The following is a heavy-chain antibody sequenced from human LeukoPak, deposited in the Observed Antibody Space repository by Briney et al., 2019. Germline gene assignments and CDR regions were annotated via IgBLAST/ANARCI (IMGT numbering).Heavy chain of an antibody. J-gene: IGHJ4*02. CDR2: ISYDGSNK. CDR1: GFTFSSYA. V-gene: IGHV3-30*04. D-gene: IGHD5-24*01. CDR3: ARDPPMARRNFDY. Sequence: GGSLRLSCAASGFTFSSYAMHWVRQAPGKGLEWVAVISYDGSNKYYADSVKGRFTISRDNSKNTLYLQMNSLRAEDTAVYYCARDPPMARRNFDYWGQGTLVTVSS.